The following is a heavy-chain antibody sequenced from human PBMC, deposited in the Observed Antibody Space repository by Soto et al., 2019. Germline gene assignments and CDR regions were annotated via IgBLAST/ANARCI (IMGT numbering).Heavy chain of an antibody. D-gene: IGHD5-12*01. Sequence: PSETLSLTCTVAGGSISSYYWGWVRQPPGKGLEWIGSIYYSGSTNYNPSLKSRVTISVDTSKNQFSLKLSYVTAADTAVYYCARGRVATMASPPIFDYWGQGTLVTVS. CDR1: GGSISSYY. CDR3: ARGRVATMASPPIFDY. V-gene: IGHV4-59*01. CDR2: IYYSGST. J-gene: IGHJ4*02.